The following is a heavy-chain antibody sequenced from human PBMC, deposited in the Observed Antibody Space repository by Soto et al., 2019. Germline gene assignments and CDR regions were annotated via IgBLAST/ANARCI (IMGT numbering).Heavy chain of an antibody. CDR3: ARGCPTRRWLRCCGGYDLRGLYAY. V-gene: IGHV4-34*01. J-gene: IGHJ4*02. CDR2: INHSGST. CDR1: GSSFSGYY. D-gene: IGHD5-12*01. Sequence: PTETLSPTCAVYGSSFSGYYWSWIRQPPGKGLEWIGEINHSGSTNYNPSLKSRVTISVDTSKNQFSLKLSSVTAADTAVYYCARGCPTRRWLRCCGGYDLRGLYAYWLQDTL.